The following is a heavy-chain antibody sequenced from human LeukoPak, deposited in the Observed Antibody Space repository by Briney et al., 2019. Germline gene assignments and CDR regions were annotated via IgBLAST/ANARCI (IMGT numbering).Heavy chain of an antibody. D-gene: IGHD4-17*01. CDR3: ARASDYGDYYYMEV. Sequence: ASVKVSCKASGYTFTGYYMHWVRQAPGQGLEWMGRINPNSGGTNYAQKFQGRVTMTRDTSISTAYMELSRLRSDDTAVYYCARASDYGDYYYMEVWGKGTTVTVSS. V-gene: IGHV1-2*06. J-gene: IGHJ6*03. CDR2: INPNSGGT. CDR1: GYTFTGYY.